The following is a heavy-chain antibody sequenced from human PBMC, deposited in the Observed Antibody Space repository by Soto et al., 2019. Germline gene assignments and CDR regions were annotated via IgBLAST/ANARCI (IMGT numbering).Heavy chain of an antibody. J-gene: IGHJ4*02. D-gene: IGHD3-16*02. V-gene: IGHV3-33*01. CDR3: ARDSIYDYVWGSYRFDY. Sequence: QVQLVESGGGVVQPGRSLRLSCAASGFTFSSYGMHWVRQAPGKGLEWVAVIWYDGSNKYYADSVKGRFTISRDNSKNTLYLQMNSLRAEDTAVYYCARDSIYDYVWGSYRFDYWGQGTLVTVSS. CDR2: IWYDGSNK. CDR1: GFTFSSYG.